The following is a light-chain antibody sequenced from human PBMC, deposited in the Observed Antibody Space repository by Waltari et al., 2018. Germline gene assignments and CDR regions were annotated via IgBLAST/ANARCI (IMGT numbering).Light chain of an antibody. J-gene: IGKJ1*01. V-gene: IGKV2-29*02. CDR2: EIS. Sequence: EIVMTQTPLFLPVTPGEPASISCRSSQSLLHSIGKTFFYWYFHKPGQSPQLLIYEISKRASGVTDRFTGSGSGTEFTLTISRVEAEDVGLYYCMQALDFPWTFGQGTKVEIK. CDR1: QSLLHSIGKTF. CDR3: MQALDFPWT.